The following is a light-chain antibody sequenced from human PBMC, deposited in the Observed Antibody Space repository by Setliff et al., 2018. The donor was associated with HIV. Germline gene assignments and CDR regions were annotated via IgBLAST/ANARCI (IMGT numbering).Light chain of an antibody. CDR1: SSDVGGYNY. V-gene: IGLV2-8*01. J-gene: IGLJ1*01. CDR2: DVN. CDR3: SSFAGSVYV. Sequence: ALAQPPSASGSPGQSVTISCTGTSSDVGGYNYVSWYQQHPGKAPKLMIYDVNKRPSGVPDRFSGSKSGNTASLTVSGLQADDEADYYCSSFAGSVYVFGTGTKVTVL.